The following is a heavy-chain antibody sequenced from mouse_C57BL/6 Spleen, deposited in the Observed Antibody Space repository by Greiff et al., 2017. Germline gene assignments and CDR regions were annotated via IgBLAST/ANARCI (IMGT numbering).Heavy chain of an antibody. D-gene: IGHD2-4*01. J-gene: IGHJ4*01. CDR2: IYPGDGDT. Sequence: QVQLQQSGPELVKPGASVKISCKASGYAFSSSWMNWVKQRPGKGLEWIGRIYPGDGDTNYNGKFKGKATLTADKSSSTAYMQLSSLTSEDSAVYFCARGDYDDAMDDWGQGTSVTVSS. CDR3: ARGDYDDAMDD. CDR1: GYAFSSSW. V-gene: IGHV1-82*01.